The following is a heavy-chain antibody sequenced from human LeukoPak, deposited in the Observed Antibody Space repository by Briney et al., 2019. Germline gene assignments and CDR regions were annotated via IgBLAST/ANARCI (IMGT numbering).Heavy chain of an antibody. Sequence: PGGSLRLSCAASGLTVSTNYMRCIRQAPGKGLEWVSLIYAGGGTAYAGSVKGRFTISRDNSKNTLYLQMNYVRAEDTAVYYCARGTVDDAFDIWGQGTMVTVSS. CDR3: ARGTVDDAFDI. J-gene: IGHJ3*02. CDR1: GLTVSTNY. D-gene: IGHD4-11*01. V-gene: IGHV3-53*01. CDR2: IYAGGGT.